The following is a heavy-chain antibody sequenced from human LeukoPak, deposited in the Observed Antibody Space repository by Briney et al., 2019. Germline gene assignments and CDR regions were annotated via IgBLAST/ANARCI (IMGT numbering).Heavy chain of an antibody. J-gene: IGHJ4*02. CDR2: ISDDGSNT. D-gene: IGHD6-13*01. CDR3: ARDDGHYSSNSFLDY. CDR1: GFTFSYYW. V-gene: IGHV3-74*01. Sequence: GGSLRLSCAASGFTFSYYWMHWVRQAPGKGLVWVSRISDDGSNTDYADFVKGRFTISRDNAKNTLYLQIHSLRADDTAIYYCARDDGHYSSNSFLDYCGPGALVAVPS.